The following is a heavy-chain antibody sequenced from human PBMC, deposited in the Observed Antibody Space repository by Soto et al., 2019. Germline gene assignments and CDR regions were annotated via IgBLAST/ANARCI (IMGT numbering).Heavy chain of an antibody. D-gene: IGHD5-18*01. Sequence: PSDTMYITCAVSGHSISIDYYWGWIRQPPGKGLEWIGSIYHSGSTYYNPSLKSRVTISVDTSKNQFSLKLSSVTAADTAVYYCARASIGYSHGPFDYWGQGTLVTVSS. CDR2: IYHSGST. J-gene: IGHJ4*02. CDR3: ARASIGYSHGPFDY. V-gene: IGHV4-38-2*01. CDR1: GHSISIDYY.